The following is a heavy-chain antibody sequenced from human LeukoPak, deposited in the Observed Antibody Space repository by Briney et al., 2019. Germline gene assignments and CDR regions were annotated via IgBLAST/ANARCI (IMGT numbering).Heavy chain of an antibody. Sequence: SETLSLTCAVYGGSFSGYYWSWIRQPPGKGLEWIGEINHSGSTNYNPSLKSRVTMSVDTSKNQFSLKLSSVTAADTAVYYCARVRPRLGELSPPNYYFDYWGQGTLVTVSS. CDR2: INHSGST. V-gene: IGHV4-34*01. CDR3: ARVRPRLGELSPPNYYFDY. J-gene: IGHJ4*02. D-gene: IGHD3-16*02. CDR1: GGSFSGYY.